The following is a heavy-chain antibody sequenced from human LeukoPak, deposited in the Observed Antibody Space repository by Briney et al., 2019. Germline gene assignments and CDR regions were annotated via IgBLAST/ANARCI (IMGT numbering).Heavy chain of an antibody. CDR1: GFTVTSNY. V-gene: IGHV3-66*01. Sequence: GGSLRLSCAGSGFTVTSNYMSWVRQAPGKGLEWVSVIYTGGSTYYADSVKGGFTISRDNSKNTVYLQMNSLRAEDTAVYYCAKSPGYSSSFDYWGQGTLVSVSS. J-gene: IGHJ4*02. CDR2: IYTGGST. CDR3: AKSPGYSSSFDY. D-gene: IGHD6-13*01.